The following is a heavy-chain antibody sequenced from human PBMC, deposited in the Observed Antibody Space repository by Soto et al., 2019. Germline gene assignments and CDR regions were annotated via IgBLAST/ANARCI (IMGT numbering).Heavy chain of an antibody. CDR1: LRSITSTSFY. J-gene: IGHJ6*02. V-gene: IGHV4-39*01. CDR2: VYYSGST. CDR3: ARHPPQGDYYYYYGMDV. Sequence: PSETLTLTCTDYLRSITSTSFYWDLTRAPPGKGLEWIGSVYYSGSTYYNPSLKSRVTISVDTSKNQFSLKLSSVTAADTAVYYCARHPPQGDYYYYYGMDVWGQGTTVT. D-gene: IGHD2-21*02.